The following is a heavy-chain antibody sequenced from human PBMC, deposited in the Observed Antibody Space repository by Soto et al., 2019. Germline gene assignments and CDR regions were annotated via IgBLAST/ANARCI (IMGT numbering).Heavy chain of an antibody. CDR1: GGSISSYY. V-gene: IGHV4-59*08. D-gene: IGHD6-6*01. CDR2: IYYSGST. CDR3: ASRSIAGFDY. J-gene: IGHJ4*02. Sequence: SETLSLTCTVSGGSISSYYWSWIRQPPGKGLEWIGYIYYSGSTNYNPSLKSRVTISVDTSKNQFSLKLSSVTAADTAVYYCASRSIAGFDYWGQGTLVTVSS.